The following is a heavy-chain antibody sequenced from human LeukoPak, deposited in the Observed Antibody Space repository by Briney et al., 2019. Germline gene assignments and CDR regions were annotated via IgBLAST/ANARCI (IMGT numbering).Heavy chain of an antibody. D-gene: IGHD3-10*01. V-gene: IGHV4-34*01. CDR1: GGSFSGYY. CDR3: AGGLWFGELLGI. CDR2: INHSGST. Sequence: SETLSLTCAVYGGSFSGYYWSWIRQPPGKGLEWIGEINHSGSTNYNPSLKSRVTISVDTSKNQFSLKLSSVTAADTAVYYCAGGLWFGELLGIWVQGTLVTVSS. J-gene: IGHJ4*02.